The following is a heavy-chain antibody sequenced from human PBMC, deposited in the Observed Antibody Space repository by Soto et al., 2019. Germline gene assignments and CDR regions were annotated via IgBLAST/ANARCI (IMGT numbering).Heavy chain of an antibody. J-gene: IGHJ3*02. Sequence: GGTLRLTCSASGFTLSSYTMSWGRRAPGKGLEWVSAISGSGGSTYYADSVKGRFTISRDNSKNTLYLQMNSLRAEDTAVYYCAKDGLGGWFGELFSAFDIWGQGTMVTFSS. CDR1: GFTLSSYT. V-gene: IGHV3-23*01. D-gene: IGHD3-10*01. CDR2: ISGSGGST. CDR3: AKDGLGGWFGELFSAFDI.